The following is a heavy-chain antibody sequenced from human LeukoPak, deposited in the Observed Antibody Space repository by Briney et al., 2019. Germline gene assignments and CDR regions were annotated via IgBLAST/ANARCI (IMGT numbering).Heavy chain of an antibody. CDR1: GFTFSSYA. D-gene: IGHD3-10*01. CDR2: ISVSGGST. J-gene: IGHJ4*02. Sequence: GGSLRLSCGASGFTFSSYAMSWVRQAPGKGLEWVSAISVSGGSTYYADSVKGRFTISRDNSKNTLYLQMNSLRAEDTAVYYCAKDSKYYSEYYFDYWGQGTLVTASS. V-gene: IGHV3-23*01. CDR3: AKDSKYYSEYYFDY.